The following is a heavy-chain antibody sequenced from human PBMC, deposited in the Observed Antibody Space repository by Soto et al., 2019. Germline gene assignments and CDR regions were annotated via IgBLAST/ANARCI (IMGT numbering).Heavy chain of an antibody. D-gene: IGHD2-8*01. V-gene: IGHV4-59*01. CDR1: GGSISGYY. CDR3: ARNGDCTRPGCIVGLLDP. J-gene: IGHJ5*02. Sequence: PSETLSLTCTVSGGSISGYYWSWIRQPPGKGLEWIGYIYYSGSTNYNPSLKSRVTISVDTSKNQFSLKLSSVTAADTAVYYCARNGDCTRPGCIVGLLDPWGPGSLVTVSS. CDR2: IYYSGST.